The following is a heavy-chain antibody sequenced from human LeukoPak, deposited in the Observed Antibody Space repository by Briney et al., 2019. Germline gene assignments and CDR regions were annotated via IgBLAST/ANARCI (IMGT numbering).Heavy chain of an antibody. V-gene: IGHV4-39*01. D-gene: IGHD3-10*01. Sequence: SETLSLTCSVSGGSISGSTHYWGWIRQPPGKGLEWIGSIYHSGTTYYNPSLKSRVTISVDTFKNQFSLKLSSVTAADTAVYYCARMDITMVGTLANWFDPWGQGTLVTVSS. J-gene: IGHJ5*02. CDR3: ARMDITMVGTLANWFDP. CDR2: IYHSGTT. CDR1: GGSISGSTHY.